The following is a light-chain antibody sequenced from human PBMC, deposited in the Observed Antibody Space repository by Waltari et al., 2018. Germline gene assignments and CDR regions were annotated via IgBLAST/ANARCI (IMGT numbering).Light chain of an antibody. CDR1: QGISNS. CDR2: AAS. V-gene: IGKV1-NL1*01. Sequence: DIQMTQAPSSLSASVGDRVTITCRASQGISNSLAWYQQKPGNAPKLLLYAASRLESGVPSRFSGSGSGTDYTLTISSLQPEDFATYYWQQWAFGPGTKVDIK. J-gene: IGKJ3*01. CDR3: QQWA.